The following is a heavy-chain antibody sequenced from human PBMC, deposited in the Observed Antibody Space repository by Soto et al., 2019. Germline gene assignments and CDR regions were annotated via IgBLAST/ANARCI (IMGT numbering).Heavy chain of an antibody. CDR1: GGSISSSY. Sequence: SETLSLTCTVSGGSISSSYWSWIRQPPGKGLEWIGYIYYSGSTNYNPSLKSRVTMSVDTSTKKFSLMLNSVTAADTAVYYCASNLNSNSSHYYYYYMDVRGKRTTVTVSS. J-gene: IGHJ6*03. CDR2: IYYSGST. V-gene: IGHV4-59*01. CDR3: ASNLNSNSSHYYYYYMDV. D-gene: IGHD6-6*01.